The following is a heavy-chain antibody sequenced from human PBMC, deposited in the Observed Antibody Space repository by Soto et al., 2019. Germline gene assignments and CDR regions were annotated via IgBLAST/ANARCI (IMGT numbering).Heavy chain of an antibody. J-gene: IGHJ4*02. V-gene: IGHV4-30-4*01. CDR2: IYYSGSP. Sequence: SETLSLTCTVSGGSISSGDYYWSWIRQPPGKGLEWIGYIYYSGSPYYNPSLQSRVTISVDTSKNEFSLKLSSVTAADTAVYYGARSRITMVRGAIQDFDYWGQGTLVTVSA. CDR3: ARSRITMVRGAIQDFDY. CDR1: GGSISSGDYY. D-gene: IGHD3-10*01.